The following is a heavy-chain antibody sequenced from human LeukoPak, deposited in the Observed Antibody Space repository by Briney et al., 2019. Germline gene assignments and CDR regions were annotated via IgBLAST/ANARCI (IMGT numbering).Heavy chain of an antibody. J-gene: IGHJ6*03. CDR3: AKDRGAARPQDYMDV. Sequence: PGRSLRLSCAASGFTFSSYGMHWVRQAPGKGLEWVAVIWYDGSNKYYADSVKGRFTISRDNSKNTLYLRMNSLRAEDTAVYYCAKDRGAARPQDYMDVWGKGTTVTVSS. D-gene: IGHD6-6*01. CDR1: GFTFSSYG. V-gene: IGHV3-33*06. CDR2: IWYDGSNK.